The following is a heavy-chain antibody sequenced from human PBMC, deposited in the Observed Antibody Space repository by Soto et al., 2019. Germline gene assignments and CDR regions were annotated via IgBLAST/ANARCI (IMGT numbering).Heavy chain of an antibody. D-gene: IGHD1-1*01. J-gene: IGHJ3*02. Sequence: SVKVSCKASGGTFSSYAISWVRQAPGQGLEWMGWIIPFYGTTNYAQKFQGRVTMTTDASTSTAYMELRSLRSDDTAVYYCARDSWNDVRRDAFDIWGQGTMVTVSS. CDR2: IIPFYGTT. CDR3: ARDSWNDVRRDAFDI. V-gene: IGHV1-69*05. CDR1: GGTFSSYA.